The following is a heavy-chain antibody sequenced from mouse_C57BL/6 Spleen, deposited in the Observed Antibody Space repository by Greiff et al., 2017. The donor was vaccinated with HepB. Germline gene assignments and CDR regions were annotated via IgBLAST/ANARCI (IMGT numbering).Heavy chain of an antibody. CDR2: ISGGGGNT. V-gene: IGHV5-9*01. J-gene: IGHJ2*01. CDR1: GFTFSSYT. CDR3: ARRGANWDGFDY. Sequence: EVMLVESGGGLVKPGGSLKLSCAASGFTFSSYTMSWVRQTPEKRLEWVATISGGGGNTYYPDSVKGRFTISRDNAKNTLYLQMSSLRSEDTALYYCARRGANWDGFDYWGQGTTLTVAS. D-gene: IGHD4-1*01.